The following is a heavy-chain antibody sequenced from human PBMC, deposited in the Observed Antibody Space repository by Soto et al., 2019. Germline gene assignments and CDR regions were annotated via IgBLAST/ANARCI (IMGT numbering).Heavy chain of an antibody. D-gene: IGHD2-2*02. CDR3: ARGDLGYWRSTSGYSDYYGMDG. J-gene: IGHJ6*04. CDR2: IYYSGST. V-gene: IGHV4-31*03. Sequence: PSETLSLTCTVSGCSISSGGYYWSWILHHPGKGLEWIGYIYYSGSTYYNPSLKSRVTISVGTSKNQFSLKLSSVTAADTAVYYCARGDLGYWRSTSGYSDYYGMDGWGKGTKVTVYS. CDR1: GCSISSGGYY.